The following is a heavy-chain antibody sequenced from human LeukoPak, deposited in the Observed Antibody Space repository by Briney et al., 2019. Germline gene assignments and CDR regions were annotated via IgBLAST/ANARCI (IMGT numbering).Heavy chain of an antibody. J-gene: IGHJ4*02. D-gene: IGHD3-22*01. CDR1: GGSFSGYY. V-gene: IGHV4-34*01. CDR3: ARHIPDYYDSSGYLDY. CDR2: INHSGST. Sequence: SETLSLTCAVYGGSFSGYYWSWIRQPPGKGLEWIGEINHSGSTNYNPSLKSRVTISVDTSKNQFSLKLSSVTAADTAVYYCARHIPDYYDSSGYLDYWGQGTLVTVSS.